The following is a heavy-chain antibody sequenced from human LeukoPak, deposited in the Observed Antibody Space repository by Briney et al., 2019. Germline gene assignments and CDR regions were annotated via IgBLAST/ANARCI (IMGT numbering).Heavy chain of an antibody. J-gene: IGHJ6*02. CDR1: GGSISSYY. CDR2: IYYSGST. CDR3: ARSGYSYGPNYYYYGMDV. V-gene: IGHV4-59*01. Sequence: SSETLSLTCTVSGGSISSYYWSWIRQPPGKGLGWIGYIYYSGSTNYNPSLKSRVTISVDTSKNQFSLKLSSVTAADTAVYYCARSGYSYGPNYYYYGMDVWGQGTTVTVSS. D-gene: IGHD5-18*01.